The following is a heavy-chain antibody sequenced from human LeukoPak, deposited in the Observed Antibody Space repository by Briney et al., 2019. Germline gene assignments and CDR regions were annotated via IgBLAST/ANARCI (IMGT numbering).Heavy chain of an antibody. CDR2: INTSGGS. Sequence: PSETLSLTCSVSGDSLSSYYWNWIRQPAGEGLEWIGRINTSGGSNYNPSVRTRVSMSVDTSKNQFSLKPTSVTAADTAVYYCAREQAVKFDFWGQGTLVTVSS. CDR3: AREQAVKFDF. J-gene: IGHJ4*02. V-gene: IGHV4-4*07. CDR1: GDSLSSYY. D-gene: IGHD4-17*01.